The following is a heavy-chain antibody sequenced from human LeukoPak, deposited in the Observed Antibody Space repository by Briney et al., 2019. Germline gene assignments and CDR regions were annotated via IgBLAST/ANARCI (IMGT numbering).Heavy chain of an antibody. CDR3: ARVSQEWEHKGGFDY. J-gene: IGHJ4*02. V-gene: IGHV4-38-2*01. Sequence: SGTVSLTCAVSGYSISSGYYWGWIRQPPGKGLEWIGSIYHSGSTYYNPSLKSRVTISVDTSKNQFSLKLSSVTAADTAVYYCARVSQEWEHKGGFDYWGQGTLVTVSS. D-gene: IGHD1-26*01. CDR2: IYHSGST. CDR1: GYSISSGYY.